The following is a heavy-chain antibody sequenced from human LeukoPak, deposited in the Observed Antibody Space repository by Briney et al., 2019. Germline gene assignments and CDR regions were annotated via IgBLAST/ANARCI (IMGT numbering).Heavy chain of an antibody. Sequence: GGSLRLSCAASGFTFSSYSMNWVRQAPGKGLEWVSSISSSSSYIYYADSVKGRFTISRDNAKNSLYLQMNSLRAEDTAVYYCARLPVGPYPVDYWGQGTLVTVSS. CDR2: ISSSSSYI. V-gene: IGHV3-21*01. CDR1: GFTFSSYS. D-gene: IGHD4-23*01. CDR3: ARLPVGPYPVDY. J-gene: IGHJ4*02.